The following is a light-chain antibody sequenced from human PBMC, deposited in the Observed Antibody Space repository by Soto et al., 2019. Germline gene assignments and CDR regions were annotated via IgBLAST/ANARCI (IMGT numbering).Light chain of an antibody. J-gene: IGKJ1*01. CDR2: GAS. CDR3: QQYTNWPQT. Sequence: EIVMTQSPATLSVSPGERATLSCRASQSVSSNLAWYQQKPGQAPRLLIYGASTRATGISARFSGSGSGTEFTLTISSLQSEDFAVYYCQQYTNWPQTFGQGTKVDIK. V-gene: IGKV3-15*01. CDR1: QSVSSN.